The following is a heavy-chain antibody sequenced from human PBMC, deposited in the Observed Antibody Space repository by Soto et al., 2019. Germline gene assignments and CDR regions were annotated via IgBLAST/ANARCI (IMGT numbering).Heavy chain of an antibody. J-gene: IGHJ4*02. CDR3: ARAVYSNPDY. Sequence: SETLSLTCTVSGGSISSYYWSWIRQPPGKGLEWIGYIYYSGSTNYNPSLKSRVTISVDTSKNQFSLKLSSVTAADTAVYYCARAVYSNPDYWGQGTLVTVSS. CDR2: IYYSGST. V-gene: IGHV4-59*01. D-gene: IGHD4-4*01. CDR1: GGSISSYY.